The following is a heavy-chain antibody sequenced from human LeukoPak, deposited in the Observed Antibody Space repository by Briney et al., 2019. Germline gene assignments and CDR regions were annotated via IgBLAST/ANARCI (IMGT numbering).Heavy chain of an antibody. D-gene: IGHD1-26*01. V-gene: IGHV1-2*02. CDR2: INPNSGGT. J-gene: IGHJ4*02. Sequence: ASVKVSCKASGYTFTGYYMHWVRQAPGQGLEWMGWINPNSGGTNYAQKFQGRVTMTRDTSISTAYMELSRLRSDDTAVYYCARDTVGATGNFDYWGQGTLVAVSS. CDR1: GYTFTGYY. CDR3: ARDTVGATGNFDY.